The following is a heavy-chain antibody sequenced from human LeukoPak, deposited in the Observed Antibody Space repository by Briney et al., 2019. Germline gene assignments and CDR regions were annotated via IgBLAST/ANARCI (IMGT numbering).Heavy chain of an antibody. Sequence: ASVKVSCKASGYTFTSYGISWVRQAPGQGLEWMGWISAYNGNTNYAQKLQGRVTVTTDTSTSTAYMELRSLRSDDTAVYYCAREGDSSSVGWFDPWGQGTLVTVSS. CDR3: AREGDSSSVGWFDP. CDR1: GYTFTSYG. D-gene: IGHD6-13*01. CDR2: ISAYNGNT. V-gene: IGHV1-18*01. J-gene: IGHJ5*02.